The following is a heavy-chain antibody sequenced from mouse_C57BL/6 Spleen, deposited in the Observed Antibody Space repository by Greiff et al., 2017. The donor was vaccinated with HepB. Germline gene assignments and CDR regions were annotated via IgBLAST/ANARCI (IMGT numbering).Heavy chain of an antibody. V-gene: IGHV1-64*01. Sequence: QVQLQQPGAELVKPGASLKLSCKASGYTFTSYWMHWVKQRPGQGLEWIGMIHPNSGSTNYNEKFKSKATLTVDKSSSTAYMQLSSLTSEDSAVYYGERCRRSTEVATDYAMDYWGQGTTVTVYS. CDR3: ERCRRSTEVATDYAMDY. J-gene: IGHJ4*01. D-gene: IGHD1-1*01. CDR1: GYTFTSYW. CDR2: IHPNSGST.